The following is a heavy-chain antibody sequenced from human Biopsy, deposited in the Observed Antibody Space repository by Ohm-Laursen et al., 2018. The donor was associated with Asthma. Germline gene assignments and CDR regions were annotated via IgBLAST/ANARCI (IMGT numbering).Heavy chain of an antibody. CDR1: SFSLSSSGAN. V-gene: IGHV2-70*04. Sequence: TQTLTLTCSFSSFSLSSSGANVNWIRQPPGKALEWLARIDWEEDKFYSTSLRTRLTISKGSSEGQVVLTMTNMGPVDTATYYCTRHNDYWGPGILVTVSS. CDR3: TRHNDY. CDR2: IDWEEDK. D-gene: IGHD1-14*01. J-gene: IGHJ4*02.